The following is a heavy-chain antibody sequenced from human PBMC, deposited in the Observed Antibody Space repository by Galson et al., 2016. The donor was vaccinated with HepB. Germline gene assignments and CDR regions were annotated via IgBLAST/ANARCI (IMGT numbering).Heavy chain of an antibody. J-gene: IGHJ6*02. CDR3: ARASGGSYYYYAMDV. Sequence: SLRLSCAASTSTFSGSGMHWVRQAPGKGLEWVAIIWFDGSKIYYGDSVKGRFTISRDNSKKTLYLQMNSLRVEDTAVYYCARASGGSYYYYAMDVWGQGTTVIVSS. V-gene: IGHV3-33*01. D-gene: IGHD3-10*01. CDR1: TSTFSGSG. CDR2: IWFDGSKI.